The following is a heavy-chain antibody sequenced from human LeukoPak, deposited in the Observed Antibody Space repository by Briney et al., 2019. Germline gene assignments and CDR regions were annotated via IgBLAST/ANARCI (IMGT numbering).Heavy chain of an antibody. D-gene: IGHD3-10*01. V-gene: IGHV4-4*09. Sequence: SETLSLTCTVSGGSISGYYWSWIRQPPGKGLEWIGYIYTSGNTNYNPSLKSRVTISVDTSKNQFSLKLSSVTAADTAVYYCARARSMVRGVIIRYYYGMDVWGQGTTVTVSS. CDR3: ARARSMVRGVIIRYYYGMDV. CDR1: GGSISGYY. J-gene: IGHJ6*02. CDR2: IYTSGNT.